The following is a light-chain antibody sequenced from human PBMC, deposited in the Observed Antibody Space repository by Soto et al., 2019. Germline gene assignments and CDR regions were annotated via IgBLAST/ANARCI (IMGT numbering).Light chain of an antibody. CDR2: DAS. V-gene: IGKV3-11*01. Sequence: EIVLTQSPATLSLSPGDRATLSCRASQSVSSFLAWYQQQAGQAPRLLIYDASRRASGVPARFSGSGSGTEFTLTISRLEPEDFAVYDCQQRSSWLTFGGGTKVEIK. J-gene: IGKJ4*01. CDR3: QQRSSWLT. CDR1: QSVSSF.